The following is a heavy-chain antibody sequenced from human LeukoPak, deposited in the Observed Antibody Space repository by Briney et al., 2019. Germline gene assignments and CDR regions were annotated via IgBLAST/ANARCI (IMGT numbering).Heavy chain of an antibody. V-gene: IGHV3-21*01. D-gene: IGHD6-19*01. CDR2: ISSSSSYI. J-gene: IGHJ3*02. CDR3: ARDAAVAGDAYDI. CDR1: GFTFSSYS. Sequence: GGSLRLSCAASGFTFSSYSMNWVRQAPGKGLEWVSSISSSSSYIYYADSVKGRFTISRDNAKNSLYLQMNSLRAEDTAVYYCARDAAVAGDAYDIWGHGTMVTVSS.